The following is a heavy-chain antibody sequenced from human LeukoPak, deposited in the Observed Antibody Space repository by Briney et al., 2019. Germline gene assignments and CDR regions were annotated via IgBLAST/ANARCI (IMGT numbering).Heavy chain of an antibody. CDR1: GGSFSGYY. D-gene: IGHD2-21*02. CDR2: INHSGST. V-gene: IGHV4-34*01. CDR3: ASSVVTAIYDAFDI. Sequence: SETLSLTCAVYGGSFSGYYWSWIRQPPGKGLEWIGEINHSGSTNYSPSLKSRVTISVDTSKNQFSLKLSSVTAADTAVYYCASSVVTAIYDAFDIWGQGTMVTVSS. J-gene: IGHJ3*02.